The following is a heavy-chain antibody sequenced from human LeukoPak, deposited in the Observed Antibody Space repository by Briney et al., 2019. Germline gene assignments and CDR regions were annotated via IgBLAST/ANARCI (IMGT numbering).Heavy chain of an antibody. J-gene: IGHJ4*02. V-gene: IGHV1-69*13. D-gene: IGHD4-17*01. CDR1: GGTFSSYA. Sequence: SVKVSFKASGGTFSSYAISWVRQAPGQGLEWMGGIIPIFGTANYAQNFQGRVTITADESTGTAYLALSSLRSEDTAVYYCANYGDYTYFDSWGQGTLVTVSS. CDR2: IIPIFGTA. CDR3: ANYGDYTYFDS.